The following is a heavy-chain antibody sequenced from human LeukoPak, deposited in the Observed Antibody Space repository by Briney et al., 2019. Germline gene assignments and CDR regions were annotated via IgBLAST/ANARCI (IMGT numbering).Heavy chain of an antibody. CDR2: IFYSGST. J-gene: IGHJ4*02. CDR3: ARYASTVCSCSSCSPPGFDY. CDR1: GGSISRCY. D-gene: IGHD2-15*01. V-gene: IGHV4-59*08. Sequence: PSETVSLTCTGSGGSISRCYWSWIRQPPGKGLEWIGYIFYSGSTNYNPSLKSQVTISVDTSKNQFSLNLNSVTAADTAIYYCARYASTVCSCSSCSPPGFDYWGQGALVTVSA.